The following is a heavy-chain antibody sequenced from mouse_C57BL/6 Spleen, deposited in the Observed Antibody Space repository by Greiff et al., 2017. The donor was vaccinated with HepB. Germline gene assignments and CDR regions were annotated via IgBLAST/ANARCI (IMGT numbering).Heavy chain of an antibody. J-gene: IGHJ1*03. V-gene: IGHV5-12*01. Sequence: EVQLVESGGGLVQPGGSLKLSCAASGFTFSDYYMYWVRQTPEKRLEWVAYISNGGGSTYYPDTVKGRFTISRDNAKNTLYLHMSRLKSEDTAMYYCARLYSNNWYFDVWGTGTTVTVSS. D-gene: IGHD2-5*01. CDR3: ARLYSNNWYFDV. CDR2: ISNGGGST. CDR1: GFTFSDYY.